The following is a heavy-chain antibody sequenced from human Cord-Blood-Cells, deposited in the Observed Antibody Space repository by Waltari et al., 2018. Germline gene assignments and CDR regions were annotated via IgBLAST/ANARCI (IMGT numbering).Heavy chain of an antibody. CDR3: ASIGGNMDV. D-gene: IGHD3-16*01. V-gene: IGHV4-34*01. CDR2: INHSWST. J-gene: IGHJ6*03. CDR1: GGSSSGYY. Sequence: QVQLQQWGAGLLKPSETLSLTCAVYGGSSSGYYWCWIRQPPGKGLEWIGEINHSWSTSYNPSLKSRVTISVDTSKNQFSLKLSSVTAADTAVYYCASIGGNMDVWGKGTTVTVSS.